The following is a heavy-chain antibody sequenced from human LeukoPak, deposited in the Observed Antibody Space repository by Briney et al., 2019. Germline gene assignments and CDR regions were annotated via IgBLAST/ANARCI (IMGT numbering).Heavy chain of an antibody. D-gene: IGHD2-2*01. CDR2: MNPNSGNT. J-gene: IGHJ5*02. V-gene: IGHV1-8*01. CDR3: ARALSLGYCSSISCYWFDP. Sequence: GASVKVSCKASGYTFTSYDINWVRQATGQGLEWMGWMNPNSGNTGYALKFQGRVTMTRNTSITTAYMELSSLRSEDTAVYYCARALSLGYCSSISCYWFDPWGQGTLVTVSS. CDR1: GYTFTSYD.